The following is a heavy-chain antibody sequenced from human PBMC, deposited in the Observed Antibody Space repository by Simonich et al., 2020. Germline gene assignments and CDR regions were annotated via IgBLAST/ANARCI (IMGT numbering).Heavy chain of an antibody. CDR2: VNPNSGGT. CDR1: GYTFTGYY. D-gene: IGHD3-10*01. V-gene: IGHV1-2*06. J-gene: IGHJ6*02. Sequence: GAEVKKPGASVKVSCKASGYTFTGYYMHGVRQAPGQGLEWMGRVNPNSGGTTYAQKFQGRVTMTRDTSISTAYMELGRLRSDDTAVYYCARVPGIYYYYGMDVWGQGTTVTVSS. CDR3: ARVPGIYYYYGMDV.